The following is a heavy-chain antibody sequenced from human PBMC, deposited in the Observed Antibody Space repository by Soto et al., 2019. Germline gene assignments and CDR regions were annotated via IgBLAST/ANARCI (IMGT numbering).Heavy chain of an antibody. CDR3: ARDSGMYYYDSSGYEGFDP. J-gene: IGHJ5*02. CDR1: GFTFSSYA. Sequence: QVQLVESGGGVVQPGRSLRLSCAASGFTFSSYAMHWVRQAPGKGLEWVAVISYDGSNKYYADSVKGRFTISRDNSKNTLYLQMNSLRAEDTAVYYCARDSGMYYYDSSGYEGFDPWGQGNLVTVSS. CDR2: ISYDGSNK. V-gene: IGHV3-30-3*01. D-gene: IGHD3-22*01.